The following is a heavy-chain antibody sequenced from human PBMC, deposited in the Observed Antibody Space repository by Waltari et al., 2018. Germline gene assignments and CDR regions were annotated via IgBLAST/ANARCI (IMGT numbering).Heavy chain of an antibody. CDR1: EFTFSSYA. J-gene: IGHJ6*02. V-gene: IGHV3-30*04. D-gene: IGHD3-22*01. CDR3: ARDYCDRANCHGMDV. CDR2: ISYNGRNI. Sequence: QVQLVESGGGVVQPGGSLRLSCAASEFTFSSYAMHWVRQAPGKGLEWVAFISYNGRNIYYVDSVKGRFTISRDNSKKTLYMQMNSLTVEDTAVYYCARDYCDRANCHGMDVWGQGTTVTV.